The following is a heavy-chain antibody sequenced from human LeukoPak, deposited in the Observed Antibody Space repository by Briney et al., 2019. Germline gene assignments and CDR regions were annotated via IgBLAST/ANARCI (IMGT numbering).Heavy chain of an antibody. J-gene: IGHJ4*02. D-gene: IGHD4-17*01. CDR1: GGSISSSSYS. CDR2: IYYSGST. Sequence: PSETLSLTCTVSGGSISSSSYSWGWIRQPPGKGLEWIGSIYYSGSTYYNPSLKSRVTISVDTSKNQFSLKLSSVTAADTAVYYCARSDDYGDYYHDYWGQGTLVTVSS. CDR3: ARSDDYGDYYHDY. V-gene: IGHV4-39*01.